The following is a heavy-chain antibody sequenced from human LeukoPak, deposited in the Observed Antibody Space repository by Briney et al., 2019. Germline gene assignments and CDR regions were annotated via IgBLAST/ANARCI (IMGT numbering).Heavy chain of an antibody. Sequence: SETLSLTCAVSGYSISSGYYCGWIRQPPGKGLEWIGSIYHSGSTYYNPSLKSRVTISVDTSKNQFSLKLSSVTAADTAVYYCARHSGIAARRGGYFDYWGQGTLVTVSS. CDR3: ARHSGIAARRGGYFDY. D-gene: IGHD6-6*01. V-gene: IGHV4-38-2*01. CDR1: GYSISSGYY. J-gene: IGHJ4*02. CDR2: IYHSGST.